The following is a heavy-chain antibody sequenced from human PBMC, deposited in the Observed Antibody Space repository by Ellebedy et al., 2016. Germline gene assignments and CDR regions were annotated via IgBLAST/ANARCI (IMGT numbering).Heavy chain of an antibody. Sequence: GESLKISCAAPGFTFSNAWMNWVRQAPGKGLEWVGRIKSKTDGGAADYAAPVKGRFTISRDDSKNTLSLQMNGLKTEDTAVYFCTTVYRYNYDSVWGQGTLVTVSS. CDR3: TTVYRYNYDSV. J-gene: IGHJ4*02. CDR1: GFTFSNAW. V-gene: IGHV3-15*01. D-gene: IGHD5-18*01. CDR2: IKSKTDGGAA.